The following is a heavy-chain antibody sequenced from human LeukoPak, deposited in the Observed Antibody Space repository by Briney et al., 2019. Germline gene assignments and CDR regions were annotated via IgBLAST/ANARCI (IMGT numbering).Heavy chain of an antibody. CDR1: GGSISSYY. D-gene: IGHD3-9*01. V-gene: IGHV4-59*08. Sequence: SETLSHTCTVSGGSISSYYWSWIRQPPGKGLEWIGYIYYSGSTNYNPSLKSRVTISVDTSKNQFSLKLSSVTAADTAVYYCARLTRYYDILTGYYIGEFDYWGQGTLVTVSS. J-gene: IGHJ4*02. CDR2: IYYSGST. CDR3: ARLTRYYDILTGYYIGEFDY.